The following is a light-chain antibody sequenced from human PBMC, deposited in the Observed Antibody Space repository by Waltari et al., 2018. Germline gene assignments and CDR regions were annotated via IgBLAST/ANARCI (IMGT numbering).Light chain of an antibody. V-gene: IGKV2D-29*02. J-gene: IGKJ1*01. CDR3: LQSSKDPWT. CDR1: QNLLHSNGNTY. CDR2: KVT. Sequence: DIVMTQTPLSLPVTPVEPAPISFRPTQNLLHSNGNTYLHWYLQKPGQSPRLLIYKVTNRESGVPDRFSGSGSGTDFTLKISRVEPEDVGFYYCLQSSKDPWTFGQGTKVEIK.